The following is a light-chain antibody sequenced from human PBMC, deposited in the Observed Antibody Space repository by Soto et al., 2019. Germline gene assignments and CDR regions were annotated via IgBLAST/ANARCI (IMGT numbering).Light chain of an antibody. Sequence: PGERATLSCRASQSVSSNLAWYQQKPGQAPRLLIYGASTRATGFPARFSGSGSGTEFTLTISSLQSEDFAVYYCQQYNNWPITFGQGTRLEIK. V-gene: IGKV3-15*01. CDR3: QQYNNWPIT. J-gene: IGKJ5*01. CDR2: GAS. CDR1: QSVSSN.